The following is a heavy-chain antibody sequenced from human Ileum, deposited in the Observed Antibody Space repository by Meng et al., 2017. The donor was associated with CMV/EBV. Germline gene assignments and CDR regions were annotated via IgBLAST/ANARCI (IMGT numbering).Heavy chain of an antibody. CDR3: ARGLAS. CDR2: IDTSGNT. V-gene: IGHV4-61*02. Sequence: LYLTCIVSGASVSNTDWSWSWIRQPAGKGLEWIGRIDTSGNTDYSPSLKSRVTVSADTSENHFSLTLTSVTAADTAVYYCARGLASWGQGTLVTVSS. CDR1: GASVSNTDWS. J-gene: IGHJ4*02.